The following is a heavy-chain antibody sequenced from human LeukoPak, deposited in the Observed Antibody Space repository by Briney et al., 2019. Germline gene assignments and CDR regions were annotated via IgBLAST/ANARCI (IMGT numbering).Heavy chain of an antibody. CDR1: GFTFSNAW. J-gene: IGHJ4*02. V-gene: IGHV3-15*01. Sequence: PGGSLRLSCAASGFTFSNAWMSWVRQAPGKGLEWVGRINSKTDGGTTDYAAPVKGRFTISRDDSKNALYLQMNSLKTEDTAVCYCTTGSYGDLQDYWGQGTLVTVSS. CDR3: TTGSYGDLQDY. D-gene: IGHD4-17*01. CDR2: INSKTDGGTT.